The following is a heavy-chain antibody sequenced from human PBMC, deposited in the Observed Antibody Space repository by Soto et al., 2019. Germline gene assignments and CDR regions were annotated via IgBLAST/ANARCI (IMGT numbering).Heavy chain of an antibody. CDR1: GFTFSSYA. CDR2: ISGSGGST. Sequence: GGSLRLSCAASGFTFSSYAMSWVRQAPGKGLEWVSAISGSGGSTYYADSVKGRFTISRDNSKNTLYLQMNSLRAEDTAVYYCAKALKPYYYYYGMDVWGQGTTVTVSS. CDR3: AKALKPYYYYYGMDV. V-gene: IGHV3-23*01. J-gene: IGHJ6*02.